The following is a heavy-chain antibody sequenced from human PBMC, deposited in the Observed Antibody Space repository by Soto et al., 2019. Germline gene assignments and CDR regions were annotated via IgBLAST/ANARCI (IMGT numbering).Heavy chain of an antibody. CDR1: GYSISSSNW. V-gene: IGHV4-28*01. D-gene: IGHD1-1*01. J-gene: IGHJ4*02. CDR2: ISYSGTT. CDR3: AKNTGGTRGPYFDY. Sequence: QVQLQESGPGLVKPADTLSLTCAVSGYSISSSNWWGWVRQPPGRGLEWIGYISYSGTTYYNPSLKSRVTXXIXTSXNQFSLDLSSVTAVDTAVYYCAKNTGGTRGPYFDYWGQGTPVTVSS.